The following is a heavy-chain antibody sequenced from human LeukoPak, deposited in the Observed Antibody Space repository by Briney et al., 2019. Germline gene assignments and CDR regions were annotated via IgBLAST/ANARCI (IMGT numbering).Heavy chain of an antibody. D-gene: IGHD1-1*01. Sequence: GGSLRLSCAASGFSFSSCAMTWVRQAPGKGLERVSAITGGGGSTTYYADSVKGRFTISADNSKNTLYLQMHSLRAEDTAIYYCAKGRVGGWNGGDCWVLGALVNVSS. CDR2: ITGGGGSTT. CDR1: GFSFSSCA. CDR3: AKGRVGGWNGGDC. V-gene: IGHV3-23*01. J-gene: IGHJ4*02.